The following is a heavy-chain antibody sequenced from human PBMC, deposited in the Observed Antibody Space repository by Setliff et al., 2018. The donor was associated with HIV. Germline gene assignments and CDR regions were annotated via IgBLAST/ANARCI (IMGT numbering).Heavy chain of an antibody. CDR1: GVSINTGSFY. Sequence: KTSETLSLTCTVSGVSINTGSFYRNWIRQPAGKGLEWIGRIYTSGSTSYTPSLKSRVSISVDTSKNQFSLKLNSVTATDTAMYYCARVAFYGPGSHDYFDHWGHGILVTVSS. D-gene: IGHD3-10*01. J-gene: IGHJ4*01. CDR2: IYTSGST. V-gene: IGHV4-61*02. CDR3: ARVAFYGPGSHDYFDH.